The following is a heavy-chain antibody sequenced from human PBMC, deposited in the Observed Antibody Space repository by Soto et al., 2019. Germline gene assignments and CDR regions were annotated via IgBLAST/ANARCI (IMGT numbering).Heavy chain of an antibody. CDR2: MNPNTGNS. CDR1: GYTFTGYY. Sequence: GASVKVSCKASGYTFTGYYMHWVRQATGQGLEWMGWMNPNTGNSGYAQKFQGRVTMTSDTSISTAHMELSSLRSEDTAVYYCARRAETNGWNGFGADKYYFDFWGQGTLVTVSS. D-gene: IGHD1-1*01. CDR3: ARRAETNGWNGFGADKYYFDF. J-gene: IGHJ4*02. V-gene: IGHV1-8*02.